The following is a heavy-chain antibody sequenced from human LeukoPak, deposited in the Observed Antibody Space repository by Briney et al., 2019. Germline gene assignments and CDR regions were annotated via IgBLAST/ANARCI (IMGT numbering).Heavy chain of an antibody. CDR1: GYSISSGYY. CDR2: IYHSGST. CDR3: ARDGKEGGYNYDH. J-gene: IGHJ4*02. Sequence: SETLSLTCTVSGYSISSGYYWGWIRQPPGKGLEWIGSIYHSGSTDYNPSLKSRVTISGDTSKNLFSLTLSSVTAADTALYYCARDGKEGGYNYDHWGQGTLVTVSS. V-gene: IGHV4-38-2*02. D-gene: IGHD5-24*01.